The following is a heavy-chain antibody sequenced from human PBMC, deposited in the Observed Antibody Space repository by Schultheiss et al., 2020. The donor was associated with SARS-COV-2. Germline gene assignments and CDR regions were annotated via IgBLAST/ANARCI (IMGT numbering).Heavy chain of an antibody. D-gene: IGHD6-19*01. J-gene: IGHJ4*02. CDR2: IWFDGTKT. Sequence: GESLKISCVASEFRFSTYGMHWVRQAPGKGLEWVAFIWFDGTKTYYADSVKGRFTISRDNSKNTLYLQMNSLRAEDTAVYYCAKDRGSIAVAGNLFDYWGQGTLVTVSS. V-gene: IGHV3-30*02. CDR1: EFRFSTYG. CDR3: AKDRGSIAVAGNLFDY.